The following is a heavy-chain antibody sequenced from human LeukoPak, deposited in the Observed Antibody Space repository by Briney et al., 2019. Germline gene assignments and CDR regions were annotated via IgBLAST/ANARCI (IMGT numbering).Heavy chain of an antibody. CDR1: GGSISSYY. CDR2: IYTSGST. Sequence: SETLSLTCTVSGGSISSYYWSWIRQPAGKGLEWIGRIYTSGSTNYNPSLKSRVTMSVDTSKNQFSLKLSSVTAADTAVYYCARVGIVVVPAASAFDIWGQGTMATVSS. V-gene: IGHV4-4*07. J-gene: IGHJ3*02. CDR3: ARVGIVVVPAASAFDI. D-gene: IGHD2-2*01.